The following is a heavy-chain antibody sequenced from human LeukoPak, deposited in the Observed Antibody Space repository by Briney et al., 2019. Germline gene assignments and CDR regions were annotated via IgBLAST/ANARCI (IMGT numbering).Heavy chain of an antibody. J-gene: IGHJ4*02. D-gene: IGHD4-17*01. V-gene: IGHV1-69*13. CDR3: ARDTDDYGDYV. Sequence: ASVKVSCKASGYTFTSYGISWVRQAPGQGLEWMGGIIPIFGTANYAQKFQGRVTITADESTSTAYMELSSLRSEDTAVYYCARDTDDYGDYVWGQGTLVTVSS. CDR2: IIPIFGTA. CDR1: GYTFTSYG.